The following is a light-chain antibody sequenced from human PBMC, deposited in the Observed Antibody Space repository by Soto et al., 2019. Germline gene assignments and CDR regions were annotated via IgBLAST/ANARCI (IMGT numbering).Light chain of an antibody. CDR1: SSDVGAYNN. J-gene: IGLJ2*01. CDR3: SSDTGSDNLV. Sequence: QSALTQPPSASGSPGQSVTISCTGTSSDVGAYNNVSWYQQHPGKAPKLMIYDVTTRPSGVPDRFSGSKSGNTASLTVSALQAEDEADYFCSSDTGSDNLVFGGGTKLTVL. V-gene: IGLV2-8*01. CDR2: DVT.